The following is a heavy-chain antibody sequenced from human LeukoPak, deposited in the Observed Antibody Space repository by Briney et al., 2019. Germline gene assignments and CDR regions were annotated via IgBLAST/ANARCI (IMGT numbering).Heavy chain of an antibody. CDR1: GYTLTELS. CDR2: IIPIFGTA. D-gene: IGHD3-9*01. J-gene: IGHJ3*02. V-gene: IGHV1-69*05. CDR3: ARDPFSGFGDILTGRDAFDI. Sequence: ASVKVSCKVSGYTLTELSMHWVRQAPGQGLEWMGGIIPIFGTANYAQKFQGRVTITTDESTSTAYMELSSLRSEDTAVYYCARDPFSGFGDILTGRDAFDIRGQGTMVTVSS.